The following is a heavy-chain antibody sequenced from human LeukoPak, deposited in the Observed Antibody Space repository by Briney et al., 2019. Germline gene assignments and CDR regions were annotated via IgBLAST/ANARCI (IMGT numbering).Heavy chain of an antibody. Sequence: ASVKVSCKASGYTFSGYYMHWVRQAPGQGLEWMGGIIPIFGTANYAQKFQGRVTITADKSTSTAYMELSSLRSEDTAVYYCASTFGLGELQTDYWGQGTLVTVSS. V-gene: IGHV1-69*06. CDR3: ASTFGLGELQTDY. CDR2: IIPIFGTA. J-gene: IGHJ4*02. CDR1: GYTFSGYY. D-gene: IGHD3-16*01.